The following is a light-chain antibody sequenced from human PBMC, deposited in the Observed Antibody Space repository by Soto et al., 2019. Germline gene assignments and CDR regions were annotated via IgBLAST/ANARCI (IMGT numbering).Light chain of an antibody. CDR3: AAWDDSLSGVV. Sequence: SYELTQPPSVSVAPGQTAGITCGGNNIGSKSVHWYQQKPGQAPVLVVYDDSDRPSGIPERFSGSNSVNTATLTISRVEAGDEADYYCAAWDDSLSGVVFGGGTKLTVL. CDR1: NIGSKS. J-gene: IGLJ2*01. V-gene: IGLV3-21*02. CDR2: DDS.